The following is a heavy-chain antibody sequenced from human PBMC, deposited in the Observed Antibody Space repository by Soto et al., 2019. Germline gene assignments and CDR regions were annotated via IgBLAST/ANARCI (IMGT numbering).Heavy chain of an antibody. CDR1: GFTFSSYG. J-gene: IGHJ4*02. Sequence: QVQLVESGGGVVQPGTSLRLSCAASGFTFSSYGMHWVRQAPGKGLEWVAVIQDDGSKKYYADSVKGRFTISRDTSKNTLYLQMNSLRAEDTAVYFCARWGRGLYGFYFDYWGQGTLVTVAS. V-gene: IGHV3-33*01. D-gene: IGHD3-16*01. CDR2: IQDDGSKK. CDR3: ARWGRGLYGFYFDY.